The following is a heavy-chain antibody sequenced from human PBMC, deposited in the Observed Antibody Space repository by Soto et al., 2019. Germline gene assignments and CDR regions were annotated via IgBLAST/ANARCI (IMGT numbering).Heavy chain of an antibody. CDR1: GGSISSSSYY. CDR3: ARGWELLDYYYGMDG. Sequence: SETLSLTCTVSGGSISSSSYYWGWIRQPPGKGLEWIGSIYYSGSTYYNPSLKSRVTISVDTSKNQFSLKLSSVTAADTAVYYCARGWELLDYYYGMDGWGQGTTVTVSS. D-gene: IGHD1-26*01. CDR2: IYYSGST. J-gene: IGHJ6*02. V-gene: IGHV4-39*01.